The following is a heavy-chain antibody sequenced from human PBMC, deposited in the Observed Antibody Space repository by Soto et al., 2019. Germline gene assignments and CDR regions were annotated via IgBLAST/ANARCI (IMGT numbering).Heavy chain of an antibody. J-gene: IGHJ5*02. V-gene: IGHV3-23*01. CDR3: ARGRYYDSPQDL. Sequence: HPGGSLRLSCTPFGFNFDAYAMSWVRQAPGKGLEWVSAVTATAESAYYTDSVRGRFIITRDNSDNMLYLQMSSLRVEDTAIYFCARGRYYDSPQDLWGRGTKVTVSS. CDR2: VTATAESA. CDR1: GFNFDAYA. D-gene: IGHD3-10*01.